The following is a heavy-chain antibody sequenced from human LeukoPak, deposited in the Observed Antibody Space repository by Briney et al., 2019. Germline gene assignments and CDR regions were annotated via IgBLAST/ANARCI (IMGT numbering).Heavy chain of an antibody. Sequence: ASVKVSCKASGYTFTDSYMHWVRQAPGQGLEWMGWINPNSGGTNYAQKFQGRVTITRNTSISTAYMELSSLRSEDTAVYYCARGPRYCTNGVCYTATLYWGQGTLVTVSS. J-gene: IGHJ4*02. CDR3: ARGPRYCTNGVCYTATLY. CDR2: INPNSGGT. D-gene: IGHD2-8*01. V-gene: IGHV1-2*02. CDR1: GYTFTDSY.